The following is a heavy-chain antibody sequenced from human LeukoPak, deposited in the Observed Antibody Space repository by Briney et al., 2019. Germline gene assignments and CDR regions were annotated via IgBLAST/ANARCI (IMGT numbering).Heavy chain of an antibody. Sequence: ASVKVSCKASGYTFTIYYMHWVRQAPGQGLEWMGIINPSGGSTSYAQKFQGRVTMTRDTSTSTVYMELSSLRSEDTAVYYCARDLGYCTNGVCYDLYYWGQGTLVTVSS. J-gene: IGHJ4*02. D-gene: IGHD2-8*01. CDR1: GYTFTIYY. CDR2: INPSGGST. CDR3: ARDLGYCTNGVCYDLYY. V-gene: IGHV1-46*01.